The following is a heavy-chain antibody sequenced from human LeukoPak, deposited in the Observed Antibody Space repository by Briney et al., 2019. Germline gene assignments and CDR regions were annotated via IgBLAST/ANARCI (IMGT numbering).Heavy chain of an antibody. D-gene: IGHD6-19*01. CDR2: IKQDGSEK. J-gene: IGHJ3*01. V-gene: IGHV3-7*03. Sequence: PGGSLRLSCAAAGFTFSNYWMTWVRQAPGKGLEWVAYIKQDGSEKNYVDFVKGRFTISRDNAKNSLYLQMNSLRAEDTALYYCSVASSGWSWGQGTMVTVSS. CDR1: GFTFSNYW. CDR3: SVASSGWS.